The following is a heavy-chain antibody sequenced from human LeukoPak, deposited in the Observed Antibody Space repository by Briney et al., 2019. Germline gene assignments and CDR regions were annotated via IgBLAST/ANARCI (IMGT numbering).Heavy chain of an antibody. D-gene: IGHD6-6*01. V-gene: IGHV3-7*01. Sequence: GSLRLSCAASGFTFRGYWMSWVRQAPGKGLEWVANIKEDGSEKYYVDSVKGRFTISRDNAKNSLNLQMDGLRVEDTAVYYCTRGDSSSKIDYWGQGTLVTVSS. CDR2: IKEDGSEK. J-gene: IGHJ4*02. CDR3: TRGDSSSKIDY. CDR1: GFTFRGYW.